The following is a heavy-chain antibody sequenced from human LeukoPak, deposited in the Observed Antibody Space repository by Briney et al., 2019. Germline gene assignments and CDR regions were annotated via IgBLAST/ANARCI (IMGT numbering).Heavy chain of an antibody. J-gene: IGHJ4*02. Sequence: GGSLRLSCAASGFTFSSYEMNWVRQAPGKGLEWVSYISSSGSTIYYADSVKGRFTISRDNSKNTLYPQMNSLRPEDTSVYYCARSPTSWYFDYWGQGTLVTVSS. CDR2: ISSSGSTI. V-gene: IGHV3-48*03. D-gene: IGHD2-2*01. CDR3: ARSPTSWYFDY. CDR1: GFTFSSYE.